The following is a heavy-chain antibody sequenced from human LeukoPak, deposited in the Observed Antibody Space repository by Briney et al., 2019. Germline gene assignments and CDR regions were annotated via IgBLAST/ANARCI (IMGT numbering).Heavy chain of an antibody. J-gene: IGHJ4*02. Sequence: ASVKVSCKASGYTFTSYGISWVRQAPGQGLEWMGWIKPSSGATNYAQKFRGRVTMTRDTSNRTSYMELSRLRSDDMALYYCASCYYDSSGYYYFDYWGQGTLVTVSS. V-gene: IGHV1-2*02. CDR2: IKPSSGAT. D-gene: IGHD3-22*01. CDR1: GYTFTSYG. CDR3: ASCYYDSSGYYYFDY.